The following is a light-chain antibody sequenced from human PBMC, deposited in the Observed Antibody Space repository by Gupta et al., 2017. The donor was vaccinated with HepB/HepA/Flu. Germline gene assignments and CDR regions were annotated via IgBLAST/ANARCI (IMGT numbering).Light chain of an antibody. Sequence: QPALTQPPSASASPAQSTTITSTGTSSDVGGYNLVSWYQQHPRKAPNLMIIEVSKRPPGVSDRCSCSKSGNTASPTLTGLQAEDEDDYYCCSYAGSSTTVVFGGGTKLTVL. V-gene: IGLV2-23*02. CDR1: SSDVGGYNL. CDR3: CSYAGSSTTVV. CDR2: EVS. J-gene: IGLJ2*01.